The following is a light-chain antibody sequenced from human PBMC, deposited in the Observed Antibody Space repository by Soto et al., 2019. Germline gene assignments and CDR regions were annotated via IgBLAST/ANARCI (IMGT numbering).Light chain of an antibody. CDR1: QSVGSNY. V-gene: IGKV3-20*01. CDR2: GTS. CDR3: QQYSNSPPWT. J-gene: IGKJ1*01. Sequence: EIVLTQSPGTLSLSPGDRATLSCRASQSVGSNYLGWYQQQPGQTPRLLIYGTSNRSTGIPDRFSGSGSGTDFTLTISRLEPEDFAVYYCQQYSNSPPWTFGQGTKVEIK.